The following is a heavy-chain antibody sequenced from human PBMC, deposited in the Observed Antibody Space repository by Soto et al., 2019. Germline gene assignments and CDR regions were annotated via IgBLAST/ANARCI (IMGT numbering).Heavy chain of an antibody. CDR2: IIPIFGTA. D-gene: IGHD2-15*01. Sequence: QVQLVQSGAEVKKPGSSVKVSCKASGGTFSSYAISWVRQAPGQGLEWMGGIIPIFGTANYAQKFQGRVTITADESTSTAYMGLSSLRSEDAAVYYCASGGYCSGGSCEGWFDPWGQGTLVTVSS. J-gene: IGHJ5*02. CDR3: ASGGYCSGGSCEGWFDP. V-gene: IGHV1-69*12. CDR1: GGTFSSYA.